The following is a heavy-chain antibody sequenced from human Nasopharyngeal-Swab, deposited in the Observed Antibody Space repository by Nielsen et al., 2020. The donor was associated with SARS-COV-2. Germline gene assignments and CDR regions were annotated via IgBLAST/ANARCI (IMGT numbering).Heavy chain of an antibody. CDR3: AKDPSAAMDV. J-gene: IGHJ6*03. CDR2: IRGSGDNT. CDR1: GFTFESYG. V-gene: IGHV3-23*01. Sequence: GGSLRLSCEASGFTFESYGMTWVRQAPGKGLEWVSTIRGSGDNTHYADSVRGRFTISRDNSQKTVFLQMTSLRAEDTALYYCAKDPSAAMDVWGKGTTVIVSS. D-gene: IGHD6-13*01.